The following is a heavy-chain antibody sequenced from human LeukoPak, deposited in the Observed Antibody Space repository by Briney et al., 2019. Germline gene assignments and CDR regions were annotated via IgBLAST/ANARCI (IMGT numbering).Heavy chain of an antibody. CDR1: GGTFSSYD. CDR3: ARVINSGYDTRGWFDS. Sequence: SVKVSCKASGGTFSSYDIRWVRQAPGQGLEWMGGIIPIFGAANYAQKFQGRVTITAGESTTTAYMELSSLRSEDTAVYYCARVINSGYDTRGWFDSRGQGTLVTVSS. J-gene: IGHJ5*01. CDR2: IIPIFGAA. V-gene: IGHV1-69*01. D-gene: IGHD5-12*01.